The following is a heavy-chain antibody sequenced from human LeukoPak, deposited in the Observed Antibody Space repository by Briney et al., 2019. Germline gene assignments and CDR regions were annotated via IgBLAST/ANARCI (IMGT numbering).Heavy chain of an antibody. CDR2: IYYSGST. CDR1: GGSFSSYY. Sequence: PSETLSLTCTVSGGSFSSYYWSWIRQHPGKGLEWIGYIYYSGSTYYNPSLKSRVTISVDTSKNQFSLKLSSVTAEDTAVYYCARSELYDSSGYYYEYGMDVWGQGTTVTVSS. D-gene: IGHD3-22*01. CDR3: ARSELYDSSGYYYEYGMDV. V-gene: IGHV4-59*06. J-gene: IGHJ6*02.